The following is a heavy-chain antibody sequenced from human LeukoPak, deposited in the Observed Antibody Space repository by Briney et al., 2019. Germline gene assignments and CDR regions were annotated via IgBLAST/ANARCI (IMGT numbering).Heavy chain of an antibody. Sequence: GGSLRLSCAAPGFTFSDYYMSWIRQAPGKGLEWVSYISSSGSTIYYADSVKGRFTISRDNAKNSLYLQMNSLRAEDTAVYYCARDLLMGGSSGYQDYWGQGTLVTVSS. CDR3: ARDLLMGGSSGYQDY. J-gene: IGHJ4*02. CDR1: GFTFSDYY. CDR2: ISSSGSTI. V-gene: IGHV3-11*04. D-gene: IGHD3-22*01.